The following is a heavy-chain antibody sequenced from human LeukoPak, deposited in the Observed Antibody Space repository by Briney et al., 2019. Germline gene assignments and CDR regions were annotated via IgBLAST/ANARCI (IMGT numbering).Heavy chain of an antibody. CDR1: GYSISTGYY. CDR3: ARIGQWQKIDY. Sequence: SETLSLTCAVSGYSISTGYYWDWIRQPPGKGLEWIGTFYHGGSTYYNPSLKSRVTISVDTSKNQFSLNLTSVTAADTAVYYCARIGQWQKIDYWGQGTLVTVSS. D-gene: IGHD6-19*01. CDR2: FYHGGST. J-gene: IGHJ4*02. V-gene: IGHV4-38-2*01.